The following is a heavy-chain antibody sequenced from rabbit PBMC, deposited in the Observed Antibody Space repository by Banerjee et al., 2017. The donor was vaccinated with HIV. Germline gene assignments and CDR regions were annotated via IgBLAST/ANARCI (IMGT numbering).Heavy chain of an antibody. Sequence: PEGSLTLTCTASGFSFSSSYYMCWVRQAPGKGLEWIGCINTSSGSAWYASWVNGRFTISKTSSTTVTLQMTSLTAADTATYFCARRYDSSTGFYFDLWGPGTLVTVS. D-gene: IGHD1-1*01. CDR2: INTSSGSA. V-gene: IGHV1S40*01. CDR1: GFSFSSSYY. J-gene: IGHJ4*01. CDR3: ARRYDSSTGFYFDL.